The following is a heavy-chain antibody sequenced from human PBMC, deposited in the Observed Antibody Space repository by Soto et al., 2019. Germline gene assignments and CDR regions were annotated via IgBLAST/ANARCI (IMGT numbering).Heavy chain of an antibody. D-gene: IGHD6-19*01. Sequence: SETLSLTCTVSGGSISSSSYYWGWIRQPPGKGLEWIGSIYYSGSTYYNPSLKSRVTISVDTSKNQFSLKLSSVTAADTAVYYCARQGVGGSGWYFAYWGQGTLVTVYS. J-gene: IGHJ4*02. CDR3: ARQGVGGSGWYFAY. V-gene: IGHV4-39*01. CDR1: GGSISSSSYY. CDR2: IYYSGST.